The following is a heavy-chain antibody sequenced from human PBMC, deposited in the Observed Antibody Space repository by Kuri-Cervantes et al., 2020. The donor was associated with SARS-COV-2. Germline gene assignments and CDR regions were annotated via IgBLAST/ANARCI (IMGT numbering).Heavy chain of an antibody. V-gene: IGHV3-21*01. J-gene: IGHJ3*02. CDR2: ISSSSSYI. D-gene: IGHD4-17*01. CDR1: GFTFSSYS. Sequence: GGSLRLSCAASGFTFSSYSMNWVRQAPGKGLEWVSPISSSSSYIYYADSVKGRFTISRDNAKNSLYLQMNSLRAEDTAVYYCARDQTGDSAVGAAFDIWGQGTMVTVSS. CDR3: ARDQTGDSAVGAAFDI.